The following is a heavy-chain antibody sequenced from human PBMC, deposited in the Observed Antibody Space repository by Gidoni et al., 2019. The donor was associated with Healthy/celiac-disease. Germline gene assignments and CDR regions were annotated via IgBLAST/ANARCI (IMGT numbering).Heavy chain of an antibody. CDR1: GFTFSDYY. V-gene: IGHV3-11*04. Sequence: QVQLVESGGGLVKPGGSLSLSCAASGFTFSDYYMSWIRQAPGKGLGWGSYISSSGSTIYDADSVKGRFTISRDNDKNSLYLQRNSLRAEDTAVYYCARDHGITGTTRLDVWGQGTTVTVSS. J-gene: IGHJ6*02. CDR3: ARDHGITGTTRLDV. CDR2: ISSSGSTI. D-gene: IGHD1-20*01.